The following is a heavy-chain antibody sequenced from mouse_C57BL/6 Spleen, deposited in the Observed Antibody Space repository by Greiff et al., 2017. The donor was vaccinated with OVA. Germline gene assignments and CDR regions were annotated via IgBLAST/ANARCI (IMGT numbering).Heavy chain of an antibody. Sequence: QVQLQQPGAELVMPGASVKLSCKASGYTFTSYWMHWVKQGPGQGLEWIGEIDPSDSYTNYNQKFKGKSTLTVDKSSSTAYMQLSSLTSEDSAVYYCARSYTAQAPFAYWGQGTLVTVSA. D-gene: IGHD3-2*02. J-gene: IGHJ3*01. V-gene: IGHV1-69*01. CDR2: IDPSDSYT. CDR3: ARSYTAQAPFAY. CDR1: GYTFTSYW.